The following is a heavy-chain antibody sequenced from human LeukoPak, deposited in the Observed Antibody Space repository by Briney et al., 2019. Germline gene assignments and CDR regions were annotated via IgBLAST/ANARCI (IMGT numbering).Heavy chain of an antibody. CDR1: GGSISSYY. V-gene: IGHV4-4*07. Sequence: SETLSLTCTVSGGSISSYYWSWIRQPAGKGRECIGRIYTSGSTNYNPSLKSRVTMSVDTSKNQFSLKLSSVTAADTAVYYRAREGSSSGWYGHYYGMDVWGQGTTVTVSS. CDR3: AREGSSSGWYGHYYGMDV. D-gene: IGHD6-19*01. J-gene: IGHJ6*02. CDR2: IYTSGST.